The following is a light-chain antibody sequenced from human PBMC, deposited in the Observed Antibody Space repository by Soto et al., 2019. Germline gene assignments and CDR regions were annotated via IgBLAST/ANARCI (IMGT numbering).Light chain of an antibody. CDR1: QSVSTN. CDR2: GAS. J-gene: IGKJ5*01. CDR3: QQYNNWPIT. V-gene: IGKV3D-15*01. Sequence: EIVMTQSPATLSVSPGERATLSCRASQSVSTNLAWYRQKPGQAPRLLIYGASTRATGIPARFSGSGSGTEFTLTISSLQSEDFAVYYCQQYNNWPITFGQGTRLAIK.